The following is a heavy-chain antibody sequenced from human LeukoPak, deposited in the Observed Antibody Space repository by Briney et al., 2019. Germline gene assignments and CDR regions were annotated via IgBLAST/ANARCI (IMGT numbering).Heavy chain of an antibody. CDR3: AKVEDGSGYYAFDS. CDR1: GFTFRTYA. CDR2: ISASGGTT. V-gene: IGHV3-23*01. J-gene: IGHJ4*02. Sequence: GGSLRLSCAASGFTFRTYAMTWVRQAPGKGLDWVSGISASGGTTYYADSVKGQFTISRDNSKNTLYLHMNSLRAEDTAVFYCAKVEDGSGYYAFDSWGQGTLVTVSS. D-gene: IGHD3-22*01.